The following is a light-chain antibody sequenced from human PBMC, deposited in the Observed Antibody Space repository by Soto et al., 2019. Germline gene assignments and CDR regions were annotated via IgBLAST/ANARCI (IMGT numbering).Light chain of an antibody. CDR3: QQRSNWPYT. V-gene: IGKV3-11*01. CDR1: XSXXXY. CDR2: DAS. J-gene: IGKJ2*01. Sequence: EIVLTQSPAXLXLSPGEXXXXXXRASXSXXXYLAWYQQRPGQAPRLLISDASNRATGIPAKFSGSGSGTDFTLTISSLEPEDFAVYYCQQRSNWPYTFGQGTKLEIK.